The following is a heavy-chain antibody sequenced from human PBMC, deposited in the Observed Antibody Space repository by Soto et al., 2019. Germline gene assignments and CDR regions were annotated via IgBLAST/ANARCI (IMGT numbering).Heavy chain of an antibody. V-gene: IGHV1-2*04. CDR3: ASRYCSGGSCYFDP. D-gene: IGHD2-15*01. Sequence: ASVKVSCKASGYTFTGYYMHWVRQAPGQGLEWMGWINPNSGGTNYAQKFKGWVTMTRDTSISTTNMELSRLRSEDTAVNYCASRYCSGGSCYFDPWGQGTLVTVSS. J-gene: IGHJ5*02. CDR2: INPNSGGT. CDR1: GYTFTGYY.